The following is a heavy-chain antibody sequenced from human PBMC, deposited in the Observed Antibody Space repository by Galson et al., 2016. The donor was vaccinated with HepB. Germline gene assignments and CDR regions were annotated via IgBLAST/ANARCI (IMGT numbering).Heavy chain of an antibody. CDR3: ARGATYFYDSSGRSCDWFDS. Sequence: SLRLSCAASGFAFGTYAMTWVRQAPGKGLEWVSGISGFGDKTYYADSVKGRFTISRDNSKNTLYLQMTSLRADDTAVYYCARGATYFYDSSGRSCDWFDSWGQGALVTVSS. CDR1: GFAFGTYA. J-gene: IGHJ5*01. V-gene: IGHV3-23*01. D-gene: IGHD3-22*01. CDR2: ISGFGDKT.